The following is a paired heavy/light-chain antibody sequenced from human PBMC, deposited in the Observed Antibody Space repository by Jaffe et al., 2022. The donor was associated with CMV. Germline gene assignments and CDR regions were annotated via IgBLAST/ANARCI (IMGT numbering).Light chain of an antibody. Sequence: EIVLTQSPGTLSLSPGERATLSCRASQSVSSSYLAWYQQKPGQAPRLLIYGASSRATGIPDRFSGSGSGTDFTLTISRLEPEDFAVYYCQQYGSSPITFGPGTKVDIK. CDR3: QQYGSSPIT. J-gene: IGKJ3*01. CDR1: QSVSSSY. V-gene: IGKV3-20*01. CDR2: GAS.
Heavy chain of an antibody. Sequence: QVQLVQSGAEVKKPGSSVKVSCKASGGTFSSYAISWVRQAPGQGLEWMGRIIPILGIANYAQKFQGRVTITADKSTSTAYMELSSLRSEDTAVYYCARDPNYDFWSGDNYYYYYYMDVWGKGTTVTVSS. CDR2: IIPILGIA. V-gene: IGHV1-69*09. CDR3: ARDPNYDFWSGDNYYYYYYMDV. D-gene: IGHD3-3*01. J-gene: IGHJ6*03. CDR1: GGTFSSYA.